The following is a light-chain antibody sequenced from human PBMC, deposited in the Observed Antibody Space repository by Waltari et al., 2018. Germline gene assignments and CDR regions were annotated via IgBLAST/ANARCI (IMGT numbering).Light chain of an antibody. CDR2: ASS. Sequence: DIQMTQSPSSLSSSVGDSVTITCRASRTISDYLNWYQHKPGKAPKLLIHASSSLHIGVPSRFSGSRSVTDFTLIINSLQPEDFATYYCQQSYNSPYTFGQGTKLDI. J-gene: IGKJ2*01. CDR3: QQSYNSPYT. CDR1: RTISDY. V-gene: IGKV1-39*01.